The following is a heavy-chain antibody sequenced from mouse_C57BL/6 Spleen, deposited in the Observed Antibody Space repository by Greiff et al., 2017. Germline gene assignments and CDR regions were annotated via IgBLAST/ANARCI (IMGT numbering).Heavy chain of an antibody. CDR2: IYPRSGNT. CDR1: GYTFTSYG. Sequence: VKLQESGAELARPGASVKLSCKASGYTFTSYGISWVKQRTGQGLEWIGEIYPRSGNTYYNEKFKGKATLTADKSSSTAYMELRSLTSEDSAVYFCARSEGDYYAMDYWGQGTSVTVSS. J-gene: IGHJ4*01. V-gene: IGHV1-81*01. CDR3: ARSEGDYYAMDY.